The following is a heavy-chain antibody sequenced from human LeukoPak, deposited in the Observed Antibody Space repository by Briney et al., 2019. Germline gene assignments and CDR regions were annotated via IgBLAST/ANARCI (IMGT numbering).Heavy chain of an antibody. Sequence: PSETLSLTCAVYGGSFSGYYWSWIRQPPGKGLEWIGEINHSGSTNYNPSLKSRVTISVDTSKNQFSLKLSSVTAADTAVYYCARSKGHFDYWGQGTLVTVSS. CDR3: ARSKGHFDY. CDR2: INHSGST. CDR1: GGSFSGYY. J-gene: IGHJ4*02. V-gene: IGHV4-34*01.